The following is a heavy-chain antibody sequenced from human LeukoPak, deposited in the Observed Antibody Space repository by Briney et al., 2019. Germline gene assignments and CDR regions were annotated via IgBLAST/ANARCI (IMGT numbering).Heavy chain of an antibody. V-gene: IGHV1-69*06. Sequence: ASVKVSCKASGGTFSSYAISWVRQAPGQGLEWMGGIIPIFGTANYAQKFQGRVTITADKSTSTAYMELSSLRSEDTAVYYCAREDCSGGSCYEEVPPHNWFDPWGQGTLVTVSS. D-gene: IGHD2-15*01. J-gene: IGHJ5*02. CDR2: IIPIFGTA. CDR1: GGTFSSYA. CDR3: AREDCSGGSCYEEVPPHNWFDP.